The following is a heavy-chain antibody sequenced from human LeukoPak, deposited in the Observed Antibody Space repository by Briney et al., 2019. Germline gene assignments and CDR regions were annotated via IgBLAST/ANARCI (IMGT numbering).Heavy chain of an antibody. D-gene: IGHD2-21*02. J-gene: IGHJ4*02. CDR1: GYTFTSYG. CDR2: ISAYNGNT. V-gene: IGHV1-18*01. CDR3: ARGSPYCGGDCYSDY. Sequence: ASVKVSCKASGYTFTSYGISWVRQAPGQGLEWMGWISAYNGNTNYAQKFQGRVTMTRDTSTSTVYMELSSLRSEDTAVYYCARGSPYCGGDCYSDYWGQGTLVTVSS.